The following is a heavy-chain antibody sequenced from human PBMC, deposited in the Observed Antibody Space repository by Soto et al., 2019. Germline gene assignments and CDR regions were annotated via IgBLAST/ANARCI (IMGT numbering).Heavy chain of an antibody. D-gene: IGHD1-1*01. CDR2: IWYDGRNK. CDR1: GFTFRSCG. Sequence: QVQLVESGGGVVQPGRSLRLSCAVSGFTFRSCGLHWVRQAPGKGLEWVAVIWYDGRNKYYADSVKGRFTISRDSSENTLYLQMNSLRVEDTAVYYCARDLGRHDYDRNDVFNFWGRGTMVTVS. CDR3: ARDLGRHDYDRNDVFNF. J-gene: IGHJ3*01. V-gene: IGHV3-33*01.